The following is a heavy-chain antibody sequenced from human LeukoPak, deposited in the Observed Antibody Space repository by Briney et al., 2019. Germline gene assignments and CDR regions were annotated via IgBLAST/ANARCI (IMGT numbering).Heavy chain of an antibody. CDR1: GFTVSSNY. D-gene: IGHD2-2*01. CDR2: IYSGGST. CDR3: ARDPDIVVGRDWFDP. V-gene: IGHV3-53*05. J-gene: IGHJ5*02. Sequence: GGSLRLSCAASGFTVSSNYMSWVRQAPGKGLEWVSVIYSGGSTYYADSVKGRFTISRDNSKNTLYLQMNSLRAEDTAVYYCARDPDIVVGRDWFDPWGQGTLVTVSS.